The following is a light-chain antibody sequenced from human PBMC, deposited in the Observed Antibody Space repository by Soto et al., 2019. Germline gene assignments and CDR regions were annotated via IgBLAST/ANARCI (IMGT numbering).Light chain of an antibody. CDR3: AAWDDSLNAL. V-gene: IGLV1-44*01. Sequence: QSVLTQPPSASGTPGQRITISCSGSSXNIGDNPVNWYQQLPGAAPKLLIYINDQRPSGVPDRFSGSKSGTSASLAISGLQPEDEADYYCAAWDDSLNALLGTGTKVTVL. J-gene: IGLJ1*01. CDR2: IND. CDR1: SXNIGDNP.